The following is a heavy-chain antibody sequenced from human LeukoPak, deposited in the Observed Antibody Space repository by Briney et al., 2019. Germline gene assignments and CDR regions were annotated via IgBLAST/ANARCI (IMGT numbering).Heavy chain of an antibody. D-gene: IGHD3-10*01. J-gene: IGHJ4*02. Sequence: PGGSLRLSCAASGFTFSSYAMSWIRQAPGKGLEWVSAISGSGGSTYYADSVKGRFTISRDNSKNTLYLQMNSLRAEDTAVYYCWALWFAEFFHPLWGQETLVTGCS. CDR2: ISGSGGST. CDR3: WALWFAEFFHPL. CDR1: GFTFSSYA. V-gene: IGHV3-23*01.